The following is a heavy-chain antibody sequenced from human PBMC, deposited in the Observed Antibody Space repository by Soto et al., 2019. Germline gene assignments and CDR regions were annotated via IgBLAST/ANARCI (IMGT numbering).Heavy chain of an antibody. D-gene: IGHD3-16*01. CDR3: AHSPVGRHGYNDYATLDF. Sequence: SGPTLGNPTQTITLTCTFSGFSRSTSGVGVGWIRQPPGKALEWLALIYCNDDKRYSPSLKVRLTITKDTSKNQVVLTMTNMDPVDTATYYCAHSPVGRHGYNDYATLDFWGQGTMVTVYS. CDR2: IYCNDDK. CDR1: GFSRSTSGVG. J-gene: IGHJ4*02. V-gene: IGHV2-5*01.